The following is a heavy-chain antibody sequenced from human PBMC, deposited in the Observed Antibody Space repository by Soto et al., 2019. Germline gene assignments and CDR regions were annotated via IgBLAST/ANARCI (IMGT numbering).Heavy chain of an antibody. CDR3: VRALRHTAMAYPWFDP. V-gene: IGHV4-31*03. J-gene: IGHJ5*02. Sequence: SETLSLTCTVSGASVSTGAYYWGWVRQRPGKGLEWVGYIYESGYTYYNTSLKSRLTISLDRSNNQFSLGLTSVTAADTAVYYCVRALRHTAMAYPWFDPWGQGTLVTV. CDR1: GASVSTGAYY. D-gene: IGHD5-18*01. CDR2: IYESGYT.